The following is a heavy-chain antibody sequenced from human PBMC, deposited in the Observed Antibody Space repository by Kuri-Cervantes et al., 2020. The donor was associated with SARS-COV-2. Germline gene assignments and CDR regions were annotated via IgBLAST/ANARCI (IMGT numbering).Heavy chain of an antibody. CDR1: GFTFSSYA. CDR2: ISGSGGST. V-gene: IGHV3-23*01. CDR3: AQDVSSSWPGSNYYGMDV. J-gene: IGHJ6*02. D-gene: IGHD6-13*01. Sequence: GGSLRLSCAASGFTFSSYAMSWVRQAPGKGLEWVSAISGSGGSTYYAGSVKGRFTISRDNSKNTLYLQMNSLRAEDTAVYYCAQDVSSSWPGSNYYGMDVWGQGTTVTVSS.